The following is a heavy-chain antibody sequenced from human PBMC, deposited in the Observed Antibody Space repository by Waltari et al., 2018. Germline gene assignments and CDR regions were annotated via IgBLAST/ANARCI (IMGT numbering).Heavy chain of an antibody. V-gene: IGHV3-21*01. CDR2: ISSSSSYI. Sequence: EVQLVESGGGLVKPGGSLRLSCAASGFTFSSYSMNWVRQAPGKGLECVSSISSSSSYIYYADSVKGRFTISRDNAKNSLYLQMNSLRAEDTAVYYCATEIISSTSWWRNYWGQGTLVTVSS. CDR3: ATEIISSTSWWRNY. D-gene: IGHD2-2*01. J-gene: IGHJ4*02. CDR1: GFTFSSYS.